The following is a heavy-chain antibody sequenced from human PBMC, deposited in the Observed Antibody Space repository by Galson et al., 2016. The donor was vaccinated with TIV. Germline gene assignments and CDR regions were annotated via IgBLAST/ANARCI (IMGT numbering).Heavy chain of an antibody. Sequence: PALVKPPQTLTLTCTFSGFSLPTTEVGVGWIRQPPGKALEWLALIYGDDDERYRPTLKTRLTITKDTSKNHVVLTMTNMDPVDTGTYYCAQRQGMMGAFDVWGQGTMVTVSS. CDR2: IYGDDDE. CDR1: GFSLPTTEVG. D-gene: IGHD3-16*01. CDR3: AQRQGMMGAFDV. J-gene: IGHJ3*01. V-gene: IGHV2-5*02.